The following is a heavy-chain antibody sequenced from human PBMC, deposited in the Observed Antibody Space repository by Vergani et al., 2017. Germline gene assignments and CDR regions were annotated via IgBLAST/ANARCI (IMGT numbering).Heavy chain of an antibody. V-gene: IGHV3-30*18. Sequence: VQLVESGGGVVQPGRSLRLSCAASGFTFSSYGMHWVRQAPGKGLEWVAGISYDGSNKYYADSVKSRFTISRDNSKNTLYLQMNSLRAEDTAVYYCAKEFLPLVRPLDYWGQGTLVTVSS. CDR3: AKEFLPLVRPLDY. J-gene: IGHJ4*02. D-gene: IGHD6-13*01. CDR1: GFTFSSYG. CDR2: ISYDGSNK.